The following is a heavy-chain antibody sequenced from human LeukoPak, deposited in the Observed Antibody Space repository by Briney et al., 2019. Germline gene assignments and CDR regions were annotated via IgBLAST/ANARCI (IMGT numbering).Heavy chain of an antibody. CDR2: ISYDGGTK. CDR3: AKDKMAYSTSSWDY. D-gene: IGHD6-6*01. Sequence: GGSLRLSCAASGFAFSNYAMHWVRQTPGKGLEWVAVISYDGGTKYYADSVKGRFTISRDNSKNTLYLQMNSLRAEDTAVYYCAKDKMAYSTSSWDYWGQGTLVTVSA. V-gene: IGHV3-30*18. J-gene: IGHJ4*02. CDR1: GFAFSNYA.